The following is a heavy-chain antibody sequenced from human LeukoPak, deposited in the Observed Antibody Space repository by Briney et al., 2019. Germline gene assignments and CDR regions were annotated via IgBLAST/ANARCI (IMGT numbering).Heavy chain of an antibody. CDR2: IDNRGTT. V-gene: IGHV4-38-2*01. CDR1: GDSVRSIYH. CDR3: ARTSRVNYDSSGYYNPNDPLEYYSDY. J-gene: IGHJ4*02. Sequence: SETLSLTCEVSGDSVRSIYHWGWIRQSPGRGLEWIATIDNRGTTYYTPSLKSRVTISVDTSKNHVSLRLTSVTAADTAVYYCARTSRVNYDSSGYYNPNDPLEYYSDYWGQGTLVTVSS. D-gene: IGHD3-22*01.